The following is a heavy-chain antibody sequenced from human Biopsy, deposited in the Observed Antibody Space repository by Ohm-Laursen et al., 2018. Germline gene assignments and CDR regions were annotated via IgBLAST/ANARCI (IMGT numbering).Heavy chain of an antibody. J-gene: IGHJ4*02. Sequence: SLRLSCAAPGFTFNNYGMQWVRQAPGKGLEWVSSVTTTSSYIYYADSVKGRFTISRDNSRDTLYLQMNSLRAEDTAVYYCTRAEAGSGSLLYFDYWGQGTLVTVSS. CDR2: VTTTSSYI. D-gene: IGHD3-10*01. CDR1: GFTFNNYG. V-gene: IGHV3-21*06. CDR3: TRAEAGSGSLLYFDY.